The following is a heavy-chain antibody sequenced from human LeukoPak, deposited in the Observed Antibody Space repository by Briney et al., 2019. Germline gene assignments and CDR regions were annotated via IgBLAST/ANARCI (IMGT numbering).Heavy chain of an antibody. Sequence: GGSLRLSCAASGFSVSSNYMSWVRQAPGKGLEWVSLLYSDGSKYYADYVKGRFTISRGNSKNTLYLQMNSLRAEDTALYYCARGSSSSGFGWGQGTLVTVSS. CDR1: GFSVSSNY. D-gene: IGHD6-6*01. CDR2: LYSDGSK. V-gene: IGHV3-53*01. CDR3: ARGSSSSGFG. J-gene: IGHJ4*02.